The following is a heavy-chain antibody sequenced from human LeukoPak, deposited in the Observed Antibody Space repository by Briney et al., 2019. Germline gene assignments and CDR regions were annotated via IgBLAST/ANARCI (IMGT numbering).Heavy chain of an antibody. CDR1: GFTFSSYG. J-gene: IGHJ3*02. V-gene: IGHV3-33*01. CDR3: ARDLLDSSGFIGGAFDI. CDR2: IWYDGGNK. Sequence: GGSLRLSCAASGFTFSSYGMHWVRQAPGKGLEWVAVIWYDGGNKYYADSVKGRFTISRDNSKNTLYLQMNSLRAEDTAVYYCARDLLDSSGFIGGAFDIWGQGTMVTVSS. D-gene: IGHD3-22*01.